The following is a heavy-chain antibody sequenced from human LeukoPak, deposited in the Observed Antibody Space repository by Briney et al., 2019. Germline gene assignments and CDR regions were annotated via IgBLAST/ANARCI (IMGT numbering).Heavy chain of an antibody. J-gene: IGHJ6*02. CDR1: GFTFSSYE. CDR2: MSSSGTTK. V-gene: IGHV3-48*03. CDR3: ARSLIPLGMDV. D-gene: IGHD2-21*01. Sequence: GGSLRLSCAASGFTFSSYEVIWVRQAPGKGLEWVSYMSSSGTTKHYVDSVKGRFGNSRDNAKNTVYLEMNSLRSEDTAVYYCARSLIPLGMDVWGQGPTVTVSS.